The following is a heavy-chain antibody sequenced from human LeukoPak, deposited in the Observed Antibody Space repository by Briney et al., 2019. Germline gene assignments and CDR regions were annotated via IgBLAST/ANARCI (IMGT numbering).Heavy chain of an antibody. CDR3: AREYYYDSSGYTLWFDP. J-gene: IGHJ5*02. D-gene: IGHD3-22*01. CDR1: GGTFSSYT. CDR2: INPILGIA. V-gene: IGHV1-69*02. Sequence: GASVKVSCKASGGTFSSYTISWVRQAPGQGLEWMGRINPILGIATSAQKFQGRVTITADKSTDTAYMELSSLRSEDTAVYYCAREYYYDSSGYTLWFDPWGQGTLVTVSS.